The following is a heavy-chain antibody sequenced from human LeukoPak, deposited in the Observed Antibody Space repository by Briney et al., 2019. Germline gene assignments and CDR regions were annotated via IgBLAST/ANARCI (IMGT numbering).Heavy chain of an antibody. CDR3: ARVPKGYYYYYYYMDV. J-gene: IGHJ6*03. CDR2: INWNGGNT. Sequence: PGGSLRLSCAVSGFTFDDYGMSWVRQFPGKGLEWVSGINWNGGNTGYGDSVKGRFTISRDNAKNSLYLQMNSLRAEDTALYYCARVPKGYYYYYYYMDVWGKGTTVTVSS. V-gene: IGHV3-20*04. CDR1: GFTFDDYG.